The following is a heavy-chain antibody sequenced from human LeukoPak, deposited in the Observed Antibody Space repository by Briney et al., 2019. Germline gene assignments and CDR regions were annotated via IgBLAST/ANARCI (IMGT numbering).Heavy chain of an antibody. V-gene: IGHV1-8*01. J-gene: IGHJ6*02. D-gene: IGHD3-22*01. Sequence: EASVKVSCKASGHSFTSCYINWVRQATGQGLEWMGWMNPNSGNTDYAQKFQGRVTMTRNTSISTAYMELSRLRSEDTAVYYRARSPKYYYDSSGYYGMDVWGQGTTVTVSS. CDR3: ARSPKYYYDSSGYYGMDV. CDR1: GHSFTSCY. CDR2: MNPNSGNT.